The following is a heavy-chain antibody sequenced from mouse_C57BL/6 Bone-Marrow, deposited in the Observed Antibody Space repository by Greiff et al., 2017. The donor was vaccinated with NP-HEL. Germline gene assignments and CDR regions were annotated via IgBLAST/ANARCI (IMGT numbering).Heavy chain of an antibody. Sequence: VQLQQSGPVLVKPGASVKMSCKASGYTFTDYYMNWVKQSHGKSLEWIGVINPYNGGTSYNQKFKGKATLTVDKSSSTAYMELNSLTSEDSAVYYCARGYYGSSLWYFDVWGTGTTVTVSS. V-gene: IGHV1-19*01. D-gene: IGHD1-1*01. CDR2: INPYNGGT. J-gene: IGHJ1*03. CDR3: ARGYYGSSLWYFDV. CDR1: GYTFTDYY.